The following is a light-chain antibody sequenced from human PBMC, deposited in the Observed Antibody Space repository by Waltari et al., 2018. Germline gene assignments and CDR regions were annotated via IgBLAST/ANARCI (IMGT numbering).Light chain of an antibody. CDR3: CSYAGSSAPRV. CDR2: EGS. CDR1: SSDVGSYNL. Sequence: QSALTQPASVSGSPGQSITISCTRSSSDVGSYNLVSWYQQHPGKAPKLMIYEGSKRPSGVSNRFSGSKSDNTASLTISGLQAEDEAHYYCCSYAGSSAPRVFGGGTKLTVL. J-gene: IGLJ3*02. V-gene: IGLV2-23*01.